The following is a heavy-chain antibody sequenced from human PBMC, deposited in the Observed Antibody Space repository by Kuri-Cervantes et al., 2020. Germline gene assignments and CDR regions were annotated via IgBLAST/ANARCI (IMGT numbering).Heavy chain of an antibody. D-gene: IGHD2-21*02. CDR2: IYYTGST. CDR3: ARYYCGDDCLYFQH. J-gene: IGHJ1*01. V-gene: IGHV4-59*11. Sequence: SETLSLTCTVSGGSINNHYWSWIRQPPGKGLEWIGYIYYTGSTGYNPSLKSRVSMSVDTSRNQFSLKLSSVTAADTAVYFCARYYCGDDCLYFQHWGQGTLVTVSS. CDR1: GGSINNHY.